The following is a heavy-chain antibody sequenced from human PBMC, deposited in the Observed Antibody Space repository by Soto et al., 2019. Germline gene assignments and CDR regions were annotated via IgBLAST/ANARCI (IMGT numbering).Heavy chain of an antibody. D-gene: IGHD2-15*01. CDR3: PRDLCRGGGFDP. V-gene: IGHV1-18*01. J-gene: IGHJ5*02. CDR1: GYTFTNYG. Sequence: QVQLVQSGAEVKKPGASVKVSCKASGYTFTNYGISWVRQAPGQGLEWMGWISAYNGNTKYEQKVQGRVTMTTDTPTGQANMNLGPLKPDAPAFISGPRDLCRGGGFDPWAREPWSPSPQ. CDR2: ISAYNGNT.